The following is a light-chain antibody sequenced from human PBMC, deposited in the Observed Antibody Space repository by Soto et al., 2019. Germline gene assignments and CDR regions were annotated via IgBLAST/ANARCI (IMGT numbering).Light chain of an antibody. J-gene: IGKJ2*01. CDR3: QQYGSSPYT. Sequence: EIVLTQSPGTLSLSPGERATLSCRVSQSVSSSFLAWFQQKPGQAPRLLIYGASSRATGIPDRFSGSESGTDFTLTISRLEPEDFAVYYCQQYGSSPYTFGQGTKLEIK. CDR2: GAS. V-gene: IGKV3-20*01. CDR1: QSVSSSF.